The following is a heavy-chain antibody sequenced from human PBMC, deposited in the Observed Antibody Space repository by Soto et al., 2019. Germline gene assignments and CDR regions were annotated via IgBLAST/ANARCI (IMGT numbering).Heavy chain of an antibody. D-gene: IGHD1-1*01. Sequence: QVQLQESGPGLVKPSGTLSLTCTVSGGSISSSNWWSWVRQTPGKGLEWIAEIYHSGNSNYNPSLRSRVNISAVKAKNQFSLNLSPVTAADTAIYSCARLKTTPNDAFDIWGQGTMVTVAS. J-gene: IGHJ3*02. CDR2: IYHSGNS. CDR3: ARLKTTPNDAFDI. V-gene: IGHV4-4*02. CDR1: GGSISSSNW.